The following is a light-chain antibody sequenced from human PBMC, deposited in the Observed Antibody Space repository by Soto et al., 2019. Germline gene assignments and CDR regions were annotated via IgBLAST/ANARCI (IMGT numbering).Light chain of an antibody. CDR3: QTYNSASWT. Sequence: DIQMTQSPSSLSASVGDRVTITCRASQCISNYLAWYQQKPGKVPKLLIYAASTLQSGVPSRFSGSGSGTDFTLTISSLQPEDVATYYCQTYNSASWTFGQGTKVEIK. CDR1: QCISNY. V-gene: IGKV1-27*01. CDR2: AAS. J-gene: IGKJ1*01.